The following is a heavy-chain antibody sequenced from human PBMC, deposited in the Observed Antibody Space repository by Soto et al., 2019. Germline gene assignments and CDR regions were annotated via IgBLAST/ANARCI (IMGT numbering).Heavy chain of an antibody. Sequence: SETLSLTCTVSGGSISSSSYYWGWIRQPPGKGLEWIGSIYYSGSTYYNPSLKSRVTISVDTSKNQFSLKLSSVTAADTAVYYCARTTAHSSSWSYYSYGMDVWGQGTTGTRSS. CDR2: IYYSGST. V-gene: IGHV4-39*01. CDR1: GGSISSSSYY. D-gene: IGHD6-13*01. J-gene: IGHJ6*02. CDR3: ARTTAHSSSWSYYSYGMDV.